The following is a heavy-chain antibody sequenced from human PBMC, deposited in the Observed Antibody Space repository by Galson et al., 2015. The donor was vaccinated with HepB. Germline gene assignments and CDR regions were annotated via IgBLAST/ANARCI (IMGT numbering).Heavy chain of an antibody. CDR2: ISYDGSNK. Sequence: SLRLSCAASGFTFSSYGMHWVRQAPGKGLEWVAVISYDGSNKYYADSVKGRFTISRDNSKNTLYLQMNSLRAEDTAVYYCAKDFWLPSSAGGYWGQGTLVTVSS. J-gene: IGHJ4*02. CDR1: GFTFSSYG. V-gene: IGHV3-30*18. D-gene: IGHD3-22*01. CDR3: AKDFWLPSSAGGY.